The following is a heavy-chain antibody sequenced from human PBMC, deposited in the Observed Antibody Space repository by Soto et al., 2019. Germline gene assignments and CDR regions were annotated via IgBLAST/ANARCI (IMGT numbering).Heavy chain of an antibody. CDR2: MNPNSGTT. D-gene: IGHD2-15*01. J-gene: IGHJ4*02. V-gene: IGHV1-8*01. CDR3: VRHAVAATD. Sequence: SVTGAGKASGYTFTTYDIHWVRQATGQGHEWMACMNPNSGTTGYAQKSQDRITLARDTSITTPYMELPSLTSHDTAIYVCVRHAVAATDSGQGTQVT. CDR1: GYTFTTYD.